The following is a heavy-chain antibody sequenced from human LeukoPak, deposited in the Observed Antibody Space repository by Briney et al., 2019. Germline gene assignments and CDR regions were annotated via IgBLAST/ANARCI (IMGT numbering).Heavy chain of an antibody. CDR3: AKGGLPLDAFDI. D-gene: IGHD4-11*01. Sequence: GGSLRLSCAASGFTFSNTAMGWVRQAPGKGLEWVSAISGSGGSIYYADSVKGRFTISRDNSKNTLYLQMNSLRAEDTAVYYCAKGGLPLDAFDIWGQGTMVTVSS. J-gene: IGHJ3*02. CDR1: GFTFSNTA. CDR2: ISGSGGSI. V-gene: IGHV3-23*01.